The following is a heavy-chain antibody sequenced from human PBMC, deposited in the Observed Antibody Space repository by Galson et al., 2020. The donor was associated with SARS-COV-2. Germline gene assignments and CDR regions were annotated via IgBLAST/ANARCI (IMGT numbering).Heavy chain of an antibody. J-gene: IGHJ4*01. CDR3: ARWGIYNSGPNYSTGIFEY. CDR2: IWFVGSND. D-gene: IGHD3-10*01. V-gene: IGHV3-33*03. CDR1: GFIFSTYG. Sequence: WGSLRLSCVASGFIFSTYGMHWVRQAPGKGLEWVAVIWFVGSNDHYADSVKGRMTILRDNAKNTLYLQMNSRRADDTAVDYCARWGIYNSGPNYSTGIFEYWGHGTLVSGSS.